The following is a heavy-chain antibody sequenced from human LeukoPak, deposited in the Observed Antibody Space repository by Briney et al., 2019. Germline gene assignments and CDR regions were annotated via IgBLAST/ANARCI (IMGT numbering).Heavy chain of an antibody. CDR2: ISSSGSTI. J-gene: IGHJ6*03. Sequence: GGSLRLSCAASGFTFSSYEMNWVRQAPGKGLEWVSYISSSGSTIYYADSVKGRFTISRDNAKNSLYLQMNSLRAEDTAVYYCARYYYDSSGYYSYYYYMDVWGKGTTVTASS. D-gene: IGHD3-22*01. V-gene: IGHV3-48*03. CDR1: GFTFSSYE. CDR3: ARYYYDSSGYYSYYYYMDV.